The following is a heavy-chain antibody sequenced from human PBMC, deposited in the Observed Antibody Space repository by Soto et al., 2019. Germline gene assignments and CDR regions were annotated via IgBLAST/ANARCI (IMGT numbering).Heavy chain of an antibody. D-gene: IGHD3-3*01. CDR3: AKDLGSPYYDFWSGYYSYYGMDV. V-gene: IGHV3-23*01. CDR1: GLRFRNFA. CDR2: ISGGGDST. Sequence: EVRLLESGGDLVQPGGSLRLSCTGSGLRFRNFAMNWVRQAPGKGLEWVSTISGGGDSTYYADSVRGRFTISRDNSKNTLYLQMNSLRAEDTAVYYCAKDLGSPYYDFWSGYYSYYGMDVWGQGTTVTVSS. J-gene: IGHJ6*02.